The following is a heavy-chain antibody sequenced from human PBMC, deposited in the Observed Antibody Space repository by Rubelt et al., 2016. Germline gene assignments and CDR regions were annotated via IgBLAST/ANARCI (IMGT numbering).Heavy chain of an antibody. CDR3: ARGLPNFWSGYEYFDY. CDR2: IYTSGST. Sequence: QVQLQESGPGLVKPSETLSLTCSVSGGSISSYYWSWIRQPAGKGLEWIGRIYTSGSTNYNPSLKVGVTRSGDTSKNQFSLKLSSVTAADTAVYYCARGLPNFWSGYEYFDYWGQGTLVTVSS. D-gene: IGHD3-3*01. J-gene: IGHJ4*02. V-gene: IGHV4-4*07. CDR1: GGSISSYY.